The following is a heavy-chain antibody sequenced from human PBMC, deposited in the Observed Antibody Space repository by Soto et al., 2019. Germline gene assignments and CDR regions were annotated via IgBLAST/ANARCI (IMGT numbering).Heavy chain of an antibody. CDR3: TRSAISPYGGLIGPFDY. V-gene: IGHV1-3*05. D-gene: IGHD3-16*02. Sequence: QVQLAQSGAEERKPGASVKVSCEATGYTFTAYAMHWVRQAPGQRLEWMGWIKPANGNTKYSQKFKGRLIINSHTSANTMYMQLRTLTSEDSAIYYYTRSAISPYGGLIGPFDYWGQGNLVTVSS. CDR2: IKPANGNT. CDR1: GYTFTAYA. J-gene: IGHJ4*02.